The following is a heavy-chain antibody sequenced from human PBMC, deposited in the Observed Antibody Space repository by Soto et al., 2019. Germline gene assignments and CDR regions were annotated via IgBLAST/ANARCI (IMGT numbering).Heavy chain of an antibody. D-gene: IGHD3-3*01. V-gene: IGHV3-11*01. CDR2: ISSSGNTI. Sequence: GGSLRLSCAASGFTFSDYYMSWIRQAPGKGLEWVSYISSSGNTIYYADSEKGRLTISRDNVKNSLYLKMNSLRAEDTAVYYCAGDIAGDFWSGYLYYYMDVWGKGTTVTVSS. CDR1: GFTFSDYY. J-gene: IGHJ6*03. CDR3: AGDIAGDFWSGYLYYYMDV.